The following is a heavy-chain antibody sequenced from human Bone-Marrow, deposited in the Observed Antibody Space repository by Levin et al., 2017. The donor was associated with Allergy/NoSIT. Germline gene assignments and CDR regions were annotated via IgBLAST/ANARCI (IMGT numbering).Heavy chain of an antibody. J-gene: IGHJ4*02. CDR3: AKEGLAVAGYYFDT. D-gene: IGHD6-19*01. V-gene: IGHV3-23*01. CDR2: ISGSGTIT. CDR1: GFTFSSYA. Sequence: GESLKISCAASGFTFSSYAMSWVRQAPGKGLEWVSSISGSGTITHYAESEKGLFTISRDISKNMLHLQMNSLRAEETVIYFCAKEGLAVAGYYFDTWGQGTLVTVSS.